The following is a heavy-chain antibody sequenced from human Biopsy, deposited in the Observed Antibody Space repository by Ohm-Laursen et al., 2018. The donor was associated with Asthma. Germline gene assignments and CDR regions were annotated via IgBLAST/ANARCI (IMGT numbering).Heavy chain of an antibody. CDR3: AKELFPGWELRRGPDS. D-gene: IGHD1-26*01. CDR1: GFSFSNFG. CDR2: ISFDGSNE. Sequence: SLRLSCAASGFSFSNFGMHWVRQAPGRGLEWVAVISFDGSNEDYADSVKGRFTISRDNSKNTLFLQMNSLRPEDTAVYYCAKELFPGWELRRGPDSWGQGTLVTVSS. V-gene: IGHV3-30*18. J-gene: IGHJ4*02.